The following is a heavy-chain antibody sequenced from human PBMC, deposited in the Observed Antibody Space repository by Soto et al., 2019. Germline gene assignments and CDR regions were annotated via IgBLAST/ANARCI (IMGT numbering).Heavy chain of an antibody. CDR1: GYTFTSYG. D-gene: IGHD6-13*01. Sequence: ASVKVSCKASGYTFTSYGIHWVRQAPGQRLEWMGWINAANGDTKYSSKFQGRVTITRDTSASTAYMELSSLRSEDTAVYYCVRRHVSATGIDWFDPWGQGTLVTVSS. CDR2: INAANGDT. J-gene: IGHJ5*02. CDR3: VRRHVSATGIDWFDP. V-gene: IGHV1-3*01.